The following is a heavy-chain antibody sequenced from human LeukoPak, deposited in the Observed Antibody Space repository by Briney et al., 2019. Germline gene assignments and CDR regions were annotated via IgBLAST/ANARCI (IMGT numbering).Heavy chain of an antibody. Sequence: SETLSLTCTVSGGSISSYYWSWIRQPAGKGLEWIGRIYTSGSTNYNPPLKSRVTMSVDTSKNQFSLKVSSVTAADTAVYYCARGIVLMVYATGWFDPWGQGTLVTVSS. V-gene: IGHV4-4*07. CDR1: GGSISSYY. J-gene: IGHJ5*02. CDR3: ARGIVLMVYATGWFDP. CDR2: IYTSGST. D-gene: IGHD2-8*01.